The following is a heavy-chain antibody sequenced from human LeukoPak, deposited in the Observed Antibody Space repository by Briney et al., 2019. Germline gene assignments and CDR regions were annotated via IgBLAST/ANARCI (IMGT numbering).Heavy chain of an antibody. J-gene: IGHJ4*02. V-gene: IGHV3-48*01. Sequence: GGSLRLSFAASGFTLRSYILNWVRQAPGKGLEWVSYISISSSTIYYADSVKGRFTISRDNAKNSLYLQMNSLRAEDTAVYYCARSNANPIMDDRTIEYWGQGTLVTVSS. CDR2: ISISSSTI. CDR3: ARSNANPIMDDRTIEY. CDR1: GFTLRSYI. D-gene: IGHD1-1*01.